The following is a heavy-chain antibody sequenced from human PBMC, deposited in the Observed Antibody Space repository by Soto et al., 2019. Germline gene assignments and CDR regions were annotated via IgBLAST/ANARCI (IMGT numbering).Heavy chain of an antibody. CDR2: IYYSGTT. CDR3: ARREIQGPIDY. D-gene: IGHD1-26*01. J-gene: IGHJ4*02. Sequence: QVQLQESGPGLVKPSDTLSLTCAVSGYSISSSNWWGWIRQPPGKGLEWIGYIYYSGTTYYNPSLKSRVTKAVDTAKNQVARKLTSVTAVDTAVYYCARREIQGPIDYWGQGTLVTVSS. V-gene: IGHV4-28*01. CDR1: GYSISSSNW.